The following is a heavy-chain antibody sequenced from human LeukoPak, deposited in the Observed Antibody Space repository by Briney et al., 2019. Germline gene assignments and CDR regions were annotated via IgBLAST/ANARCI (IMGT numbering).Heavy chain of an antibody. V-gene: IGHV1-69*02. Sequence: ASVKVSCKASGYTFTDYYIHWVRQAPGQGLEWMGRIIPILGIANYAQKFQGRVTITADKSTSTAYMELSSLRSEDTAVYYCATAHRGPMATPNLHWGQGTLVTVSS. CDR2: IIPILGIA. CDR1: GYTFTDYY. CDR3: ATAHRGPMATPNLH. D-gene: IGHD5-24*01. J-gene: IGHJ4*02.